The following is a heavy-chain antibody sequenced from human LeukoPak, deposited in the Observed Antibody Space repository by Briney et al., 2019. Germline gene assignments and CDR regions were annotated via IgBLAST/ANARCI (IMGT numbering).Heavy chain of an antibody. CDR3: PRDSRYYDFWSGYLHY. D-gene: IGHD3-3*01. V-gene: IGHV4-4*07. CDR1: GGFISNYY. CDR2: ISTSGNT. J-gene: IGHJ4*02. Sequence: SETLSLTCSVSGGFISNYYWSWIRQPAGKGLEWIGRISTSGNTNYKPSLKSLVTMCVDTSKTQFFLHLNSVPAADTAVYYCPRDSRYYDFWSGYLHYWGQGTLVTVSS.